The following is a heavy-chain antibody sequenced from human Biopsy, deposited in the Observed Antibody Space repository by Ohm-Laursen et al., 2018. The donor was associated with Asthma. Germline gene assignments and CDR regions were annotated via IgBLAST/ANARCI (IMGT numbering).Heavy chain of an antibody. CDR2: ISYTGNT. Sequence: SDTLSLTCTVSGGSMSSSSYSWGWIRQPPGKGLEWIGSISYTGNTDIPSLRSRVTLSVDTSKNNFSLKLTSVTAAGTAVFYCARHWNWGSFFDYWGQGMLVTVSS. J-gene: IGHJ4*02. V-gene: IGHV4-39*01. CDR1: GGSMSSSSYS. D-gene: IGHD7-27*01. CDR3: ARHWNWGSFFDY.